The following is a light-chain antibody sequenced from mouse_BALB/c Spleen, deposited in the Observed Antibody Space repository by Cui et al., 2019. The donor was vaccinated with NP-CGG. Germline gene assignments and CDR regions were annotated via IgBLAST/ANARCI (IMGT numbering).Light chain of an antibody. V-gene: IGLV1*01. CDR2: STN. J-gene: IGLJ1*01. CDR3: ALWYSNHWV. CDR1: TGAVTTSNY. Sequence: QAVVTQESALPTSPGETVTLTCRSSTGAVTTSNYANWVQEKPDHLFTSLIGSTNNRAPGVPARFSGSLIGDKAARTITGTQTEDEAIYFCALWYSNHWVFGGGTKLTVL.